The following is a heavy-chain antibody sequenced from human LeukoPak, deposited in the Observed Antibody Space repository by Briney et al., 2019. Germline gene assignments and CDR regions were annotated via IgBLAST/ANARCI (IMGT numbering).Heavy chain of an antibody. D-gene: IGHD1-26*01. CDR3: AKYELGATGVDY. V-gene: IGHV3-23*01. CDR1: GFTFSIYA. CDR2: LRGSGGST. Sequence: GGSLRLSCAASGFTFSIYAMSWVRQAPGKGLEWVSSLRGSGGSTYYADSVKGRFTISRDNSKNTLYLQMNSLRAEDTALYYCAKYELGATGVDYWGQGTLVTVSS. J-gene: IGHJ4*02.